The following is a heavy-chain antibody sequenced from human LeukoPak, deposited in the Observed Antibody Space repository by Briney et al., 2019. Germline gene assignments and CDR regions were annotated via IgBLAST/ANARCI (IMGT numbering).Heavy chain of an antibody. D-gene: IGHD3-22*01. CDR3: ARTYYYDSSGGRYYYYYMDV. J-gene: IGHJ6*03. V-gene: IGHV4-4*07. Sequence: SETLSLTCTVSGGSISSYYWSWIRQPPGKGLEWIGRIYTSGSTNYNPSLKSRVTMSVDTSKNQFSLKLSSVTAADTAVYYCARTYYYDSSGGRYYYYYMDVWGKGTTVTISS. CDR2: IYTSGST. CDR1: GGSISSYY.